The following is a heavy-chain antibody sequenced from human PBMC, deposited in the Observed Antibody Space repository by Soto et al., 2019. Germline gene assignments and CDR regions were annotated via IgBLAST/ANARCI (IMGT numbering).Heavy chain of an antibody. CDR1: GGSFSGYY. Sequence: PSETLSLTCAVYGGSFSGYYWSWIRQPPGKGLEWIGEINHSGSTNYNPSLKSRVTISVDTSKNQFSLKLSSVTAADTAVYYCARNIGAAAGTVYWGQGTLVTVSS. CDR2: INHSGST. CDR3: ARNIGAAAGTVY. D-gene: IGHD6-13*01. V-gene: IGHV4-34*01. J-gene: IGHJ4*02.